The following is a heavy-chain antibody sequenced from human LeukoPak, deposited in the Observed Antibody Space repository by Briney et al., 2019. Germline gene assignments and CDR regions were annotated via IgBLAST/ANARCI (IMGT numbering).Heavy chain of an antibody. CDR3: ARGTRLQGYGMGV. Sequence: GGSLRLSCAASGFTFSSYSMNWVLQAPGKGLEWVSSISSSSSYIYYADSVKGRFTISRDNAKNSLYLQMNSLRAEDTAVYYCARGTRLQGYGMGVWGQGTTVTVSS. D-gene: IGHD1-1*01. J-gene: IGHJ6*02. V-gene: IGHV3-21*01. CDR2: ISSSSSYI. CDR1: GFTFSSYS.